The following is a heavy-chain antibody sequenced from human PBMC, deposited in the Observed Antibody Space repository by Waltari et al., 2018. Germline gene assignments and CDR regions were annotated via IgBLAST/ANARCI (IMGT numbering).Heavy chain of an antibody. J-gene: IGHJ5*02. V-gene: IGHV4-59*01. CDR3: ARGGHNWFDP. Sequence: QVQLQESGPGLVKPSETLSLTCTVSGGSIRSYYWRWIRQPPGKGLEWIGYIYYSGSTNYNPSLKSRVTISVDTSKNQFSLKLSSVTAADTAVYYCARGGHNWFDPWGQGTLVTVSS. CDR1: GGSIRSYY. CDR2: IYYSGST.